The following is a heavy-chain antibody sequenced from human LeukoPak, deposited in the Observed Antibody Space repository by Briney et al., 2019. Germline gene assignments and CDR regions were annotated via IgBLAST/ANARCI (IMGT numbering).Heavy chain of an antibody. D-gene: IGHD3-10*01. CDR2: ISSSSSHI. CDR3: ARADYYGSGSSPDY. V-gene: IGHV3-21*01. CDR1: GFTFSSYS. Sequence: PGGSLRLSCAASGFTFSSYSMNWVRQAPGKGLEWVSSISSSSSHIYYADSVKGRFTISRDNAKNSLYLQMNSLRAEDTAVYYCARADYYGSGSSPDYWGQGTLVTVSS. J-gene: IGHJ4*02.